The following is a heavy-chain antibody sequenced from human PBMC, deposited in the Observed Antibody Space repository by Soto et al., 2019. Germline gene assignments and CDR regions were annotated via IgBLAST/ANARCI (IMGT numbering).Heavy chain of an antibody. Sequence: SETLSLTRTVSGGSISTYYWSWIRQPPGKGLEWIGYIHYSGSTVYNPSLRSRVSISVDTSNNQFSLKLTSVTAADTAVYHCAKYNWNNLGRWFDPWGQGTLVTVSS. CDR1: GGSISTYY. V-gene: IGHV4-59*08. D-gene: IGHD1-1*01. CDR3: AKYNWNNLGRWFDP. CDR2: IHYSGST. J-gene: IGHJ5*02.